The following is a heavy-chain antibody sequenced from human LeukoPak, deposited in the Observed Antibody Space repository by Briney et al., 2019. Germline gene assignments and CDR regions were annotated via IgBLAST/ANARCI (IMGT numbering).Heavy chain of an antibody. D-gene: IGHD3-22*01. Sequence: GGSLRLSCAASGFTFSSYAMSWVRQAPGKGLEWVSAISGSGGSTHYADSVKGRFTISRDNSKNTLYLQMNSLRAEDTAVYYCARGGFYYDSSGYYYDYYYYGMDVWGQGTTVTVSS. J-gene: IGHJ6*02. V-gene: IGHV3-23*01. CDR2: ISGSGGST. CDR1: GFTFSSYA. CDR3: ARGGFYYDSSGYYYDYYYYGMDV.